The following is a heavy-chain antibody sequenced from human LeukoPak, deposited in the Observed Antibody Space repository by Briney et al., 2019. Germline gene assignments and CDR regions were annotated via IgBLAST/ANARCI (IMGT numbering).Heavy chain of an antibody. CDR3: ARVTPADAFDI. V-gene: IGHV3-30*14. J-gene: IGHJ3*02. Sequence: GGSLRLSCAASGFTFSSYAMHWVRQAPGKGLEWVAVISYDGSNKYYADSVKGRFTISRDNSKNTLYLQMNSLRAEDTAVYYCARVTPADAFDIWGQGTMVTVSS. CDR2: ISYDGSNK. CDR1: GFTFSSYA.